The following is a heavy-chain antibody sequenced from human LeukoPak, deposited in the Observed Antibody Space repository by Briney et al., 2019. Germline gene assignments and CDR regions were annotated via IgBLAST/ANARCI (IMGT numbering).Heavy chain of an antibody. CDR2: ISYDGTNK. J-gene: IGHJ4*02. CDR3: ANLYGDSGLDY. D-gene: IGHD4-17*01. Sequence: GGSLRLSCAASGFTFSNYGIHWVRQAPGKGLEWVAVISYDGTNKYYADSVKGRFTISRDNSKNTLYLQMNSLRAEDTALYYCANLYGDSGLDYWGQGTLVTVSS. V-gene: IGHV3-30*18. CDR1: GFTFSNYG.